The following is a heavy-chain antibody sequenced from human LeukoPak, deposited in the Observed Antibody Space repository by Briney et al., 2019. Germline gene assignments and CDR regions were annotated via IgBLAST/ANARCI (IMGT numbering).Heavy chain of an antibody. V-gene: IGHV3-11*01. D-gene: IGHD6-13*01. CDR3: ARDLGFSHTGYSSSWYVGYYMDV. J-gene: IGHJ6*03. CDR2: ISSSGSTI. Sequence: GGSLRLSCAASGFTFSDYYMSWIRQAPGKGLEWVSYISSSGSTIYYADSVKGRFTISRDNAKNSLYLQMNSLRAEGTAVYYCARDLGFSHTGYSSSWYVGYYMDVWGKGTTVTVSS. CDR1: GFTFSDYY.